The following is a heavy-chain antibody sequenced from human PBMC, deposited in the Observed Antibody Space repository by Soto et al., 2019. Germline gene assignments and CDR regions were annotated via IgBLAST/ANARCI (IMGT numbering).Heavy chain of an antibody. CDR3: ARDIRAAAYNWFDP. CDR2: IYNSGSP. Sequence: SETLSLTCTVSGGSIRSYYWTWIRQPPGKGLEWIGYIYNSGSPNYNPSLRSRVTMSLLTSKNQFSLKLTSVTAADTAVYYCARDIRAAAYNWFDPWGQGILVTVSS. V-gene: IGHV4-59*01. J-gene: IGHJ5*02. CDR1: GGSIRSYY. D-gene: IGHD6-13*01.